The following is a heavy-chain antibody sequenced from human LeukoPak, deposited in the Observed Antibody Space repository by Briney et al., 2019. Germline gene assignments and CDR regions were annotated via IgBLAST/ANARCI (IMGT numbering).Heavy chain of an antibody. J-gene: IGHJ6*02. CDR3: ARGGALPSNPFRPNYLPYYYGMDV. CDR2: INHSGST. Sequence: TSETLSLTCAVYGGSFSGYYWSWIRQPPGKGLEWIGEINHSGSTNYNPSLKSRVTISVDTSKNQFSLKLSSVTAADTAVYYCARGGALPSNPFRPNYLPYYYGMDVWGQGTTVTVSS. CDR1: GGSFSGYY. V-gene: IGHV4-34*01. D-gene: IGHD2/OR15-2a*01.